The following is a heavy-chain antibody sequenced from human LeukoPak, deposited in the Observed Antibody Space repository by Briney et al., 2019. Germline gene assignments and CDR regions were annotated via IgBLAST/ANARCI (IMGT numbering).Heavy chain of an antibody. J-gene: IGHJ6*02. CDR3: ARVGYYDILTGYLWVSYGMDV. D-gene: IGHD3-9*01. Sequence: PSKTLSLTCAVYGGSFSGYYWSWIRQPPGKGLEWIGEINHSGSTNYNPSLKSRVTISVDTSKNQFSLKLSSVTAADTAVYYCARVGYYDILTGYLWVSYGMDVWGQGTTVTVSS. CDR1: GGSFSGYY. V-gene: IGHV4-34*01. CDR2: INHSGST.